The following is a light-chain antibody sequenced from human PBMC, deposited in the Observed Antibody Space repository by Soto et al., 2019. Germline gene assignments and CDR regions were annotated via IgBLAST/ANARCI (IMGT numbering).Light chain of an antibody. J-gene: IGKJ1*01. Sequence: DIQMTQSPSTLSASVGDRVTVTCRASQSISSWLAWYQQRPGKAPKLLIYKASTLESGVPSRFSGSGSGTEFTLTISSPQPDDFATYYCQQFNSYSRTCGQGTKVDIK. CDR3: QQFNSYSRT. V-gene: IGKV1-5*03. CDR2: KAS. CDR1: QSISSW.